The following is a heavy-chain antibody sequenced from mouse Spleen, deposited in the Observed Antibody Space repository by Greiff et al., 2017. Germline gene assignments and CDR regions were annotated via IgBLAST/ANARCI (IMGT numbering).Heavy chain of an antibody. CDR2: IYPRSGNT. CDR1: GYTFTSYG. J-gene: IGHJ4*01. Sequence: QVQLQQSGAELARPGASEKLSCKASGYTFTSYGISWVKQRTGQGLEWIGEIYPRSGNTYYNEKFKGKATLTADKSSSTAYMELRSLTSEDSAVYFCARKRGYGNPYAMDYWGQGTSVTVSS. D-gene: IGHD2-10*02. CDR3: ARKRGYGNPYAMDY. V-gene: IGHV1-81*01.